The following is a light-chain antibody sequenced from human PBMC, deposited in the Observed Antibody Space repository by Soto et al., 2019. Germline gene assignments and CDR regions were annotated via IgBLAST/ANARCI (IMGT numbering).Light chain of an antibody. J-gene: IGLJ2*01. CDR3: ISYTTSSTVV. CDR2: DVS. CDR1: SSDVGGYNY. V-gene: IGLV2-11*01. Sequence: QSVLTQPRSVSGSPGQSVTISCTGTSSDVGGYNYVSWYQQHPGKAPKLMIYDVSKRPSGVPDRFSGSKSGNTASLTISGLQAEDEADYYCISYTTSSTVVFGGGTKLTVL.